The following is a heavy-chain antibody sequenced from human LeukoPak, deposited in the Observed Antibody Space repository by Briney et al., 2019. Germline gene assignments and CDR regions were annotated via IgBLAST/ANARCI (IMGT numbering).Heavy chain of an antibody. Sequence: PGGSLRLSCAASGFTFSSYAMHWVRQAPGKGLEWVAVISYDGSNKYYADSVKGRFTISRDNSKNTLYLQMNSLRAEGTAVYYCAKGGAVSSKSITMVRGTRRYYYYMDVWGKGTTVTISS. CDR1: GFTFSSYA. CDR2: ISYDGSNK. V-gene: IGHV3-30*04. CDR3: AKGGAVSSKSITMVRGTRRYYYYMDV. D-gene: IGHD3-10*01. J-gene: IGHJ6*03.